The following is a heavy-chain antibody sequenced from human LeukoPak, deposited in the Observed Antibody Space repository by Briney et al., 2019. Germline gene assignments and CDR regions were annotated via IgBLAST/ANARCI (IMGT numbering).Heavy chain of an antibody. CDR2: VYSIGRT. J-gene: IGHJ3*02. Sequence: PSETLSLTCTVSGGSISTYYWNWIRQAPGKGLEWIGYVYSIGRTNSNPTLRSRVTISVDTSKNQFSLRLTSVTAADTAVYYCAREHSVGGGLDAFDMWGQGIMVTVSS. V-gene: IGHV4-59*01. CDR1: GGSISTYY. D-gene: IGHD3-16*01. CDR3: AREHSVGGGLDAFDM.